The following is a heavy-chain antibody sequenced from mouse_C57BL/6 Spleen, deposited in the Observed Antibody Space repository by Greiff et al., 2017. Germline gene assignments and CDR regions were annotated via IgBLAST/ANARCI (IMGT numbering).Heavy chain of an antibody. CDR2: ISSGGSYT. Sequence: DVHLVESGGDLVKPGGSLKLSCAASGFTFSSYGMSWVRQTPDKRLEWVATISSGGSYTYYPDSVKGRFTISRDNAKNTLYLQMSSLKSEDTAMYYCARHGDYDKGYAMDYWGQGTSVTVSS. V-gene: IGHV5-6*01. D-gene: IGHD2-4*01. CDR3: ARHGDYDKGYAMDY. CDR1: GFTFSSYG. J-gene: IGHJ4*01.